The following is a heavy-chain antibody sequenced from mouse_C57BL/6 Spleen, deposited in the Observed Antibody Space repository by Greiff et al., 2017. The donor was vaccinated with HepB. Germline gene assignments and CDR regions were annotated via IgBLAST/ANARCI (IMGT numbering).Heavy chain of an antibody. CDR3: ARDSSGYVAY. D-gene: IGHD3-2*02. CDR1: GYTFTSYW. V-gene: IGHV1-64*01. J-gene: IGHJ3*01. Sequence: QVQLQQPGAELVKPGASVKLSCKASGYTFTSYWMHWVKQRPGQGLEWIGMIHPNSGSTNYNEKFKSKATLTVDKSSSTAYMQLSSLTSEASAVYYCARDSSGYVAYWGQGTLVTVSA. CDR2: IHPNSGST.